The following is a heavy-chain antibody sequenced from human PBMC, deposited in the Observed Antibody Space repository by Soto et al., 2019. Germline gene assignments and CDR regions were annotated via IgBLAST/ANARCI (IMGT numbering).Heavy chain of an antibody. CDR3: ARSEDYYDSSGYRDAFDI. Sequence: GASVKVSCKASGGTFSSYAISWVRQAPGQGLEWMGWISAYNGNTNYAQKLQGRVTMTTDTSTSTAYMELRSLRSDDTAVYYCARSEDYYDSSGYRDAFDIWGQGTMVTVSS. CDR1: GGTFSSYA. D-gene: IGHD3-22*01. J-gene: IGHJ3*02. V-gene: IGHV1-18*01. CDR2: ISAYNGNT.